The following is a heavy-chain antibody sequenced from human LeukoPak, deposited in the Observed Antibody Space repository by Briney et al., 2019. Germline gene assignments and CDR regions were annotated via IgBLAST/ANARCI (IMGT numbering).Heavy chain of an antibody. Sequence: SETLSLTCTVSGGSISSSSYYWGWIRQPPGKGLEWIGSIYYSGSTYYNPSLKSRVTISVDTSKNQFPLKLSSVTAADTAVYYCASVDTAMVKFDYWGQETLVTVSS. J-gene: IGHJ4*02. CDR3: ASVDTAMVKFDY. CDR2: IYYSGST. V-gene: IGHV4-39*06. D-gene: IGHD5-18*01. CDR1: GGSISSSSYY.